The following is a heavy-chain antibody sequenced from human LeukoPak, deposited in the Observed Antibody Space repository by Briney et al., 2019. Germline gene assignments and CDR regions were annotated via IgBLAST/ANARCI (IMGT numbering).Heavy chain of an antibody. J-gene: IGHJ4*02. CDR3: ARDSSPLRPEGLWGSRSTMVRGVRAFPPDY. Sequence: ASVKVSCKASGYTFTSYGISWVRQAPGQGLEWMGWISAYNGNTNYAQKFQGRVTMTRDTSTSTVYMELSSLRSEDTAVYYCARDSSPLRPEGLWGSRSTMVRGVRAFPPDYWGQGTLVTVSS. V-gene: IGHV1-18*01. CDR1: GYTFTSYG. D-gene: IGHD3-10*01. CDR2: ISAYNGNT.